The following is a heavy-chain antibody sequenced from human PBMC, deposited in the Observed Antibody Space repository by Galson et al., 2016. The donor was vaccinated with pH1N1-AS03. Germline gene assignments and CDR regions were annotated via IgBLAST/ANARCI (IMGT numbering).Heavy chain of an antibody. V-gene: IGHV3-23*01. CDR3: ARDRDGSDYFDS. CDR1: GFTFSSFA. CDR2: GGGAGGSA. D-gene: IGHD5-24*01. J-gene: IGHJ4*02. Sequence: SLRLSCAASGFTFSSFAMNWVRQAPGKGLEWVAGGGGAGGSAHYADSVWGRFTISRDNARNSLYLQMDSLRAEDTAVYYCARDRDGSDYFDSWGQGTLVTVSS.